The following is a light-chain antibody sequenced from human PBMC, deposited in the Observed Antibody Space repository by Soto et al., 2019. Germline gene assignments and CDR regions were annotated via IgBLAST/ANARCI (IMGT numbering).Light chain of an antibody. CDR2: GAS. J-gene: IGKJ2*01. Sequence: EIVLTQSPGTLSLSPGERATLSCRASQSVSNRYLAWYQQIPGRAPRLLIYGASSRATGIPDRFSGSGSGTDFTLTITRLEPEDFAVSFCQQYGSSPPYTFGQGTKLEIK. CDR1: QSVSNRY. CDR3: QQYGSSPPYT. V-gene: IGKV3-20*01.